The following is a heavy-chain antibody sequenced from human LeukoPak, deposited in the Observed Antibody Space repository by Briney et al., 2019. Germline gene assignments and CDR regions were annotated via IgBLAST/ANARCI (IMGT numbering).Heavy chain of an antibody. V-gene: IGHV3-9*01. CDR3: ASPLLKNYYNIRTMGDAFDM. CDR2: ISWNSGSI. D-gene: IGHD3-22*01. J-gene: IGHJ3*02. Sequence: PGGSLRLSCAASGFTFDDYAMHWVRHAPGKGLEWVSGISWNSGSIRYADSVKGRFTISRDNAKNSLYLQMNSQRAGDGAVYYCASPLLKNYYNIRTMGDAFDMWGEGTIVTLPS. CDR1: GFTFDDYA.